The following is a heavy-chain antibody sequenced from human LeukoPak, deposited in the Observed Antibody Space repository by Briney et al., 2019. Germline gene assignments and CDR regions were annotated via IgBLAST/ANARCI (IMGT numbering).Heavy chain of an antibody. D-gene: IGHD5-24*01. Sequence: GGSLRLSCAASGFTFSSNWMHWVRQAPGKGLVWVSRSNEDGSTTNYADSVKGRFTISRDNAKNSLYLQMNSLRVEDTAVYYCAKEGRSLQTYWGQGTLVTVSS. CDR2: SNEDGSTT. CDR1: GFTFSSNW. V-gene: IGHV3-74*01. J-gene: IGHJ4*02. CDR3: AKEGRSLQTY.